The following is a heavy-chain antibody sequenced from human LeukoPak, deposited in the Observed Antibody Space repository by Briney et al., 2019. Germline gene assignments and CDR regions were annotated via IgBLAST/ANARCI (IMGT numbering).Heavy chain of an antibody. CDR1: GFTFSDRF. D-gene: IGHD3-10*01. CDR2: ISYDGSDK. V-gene: IGHV3-30*03. Sequence: GGSLRLSCVVSGFTFSDRFMDWVRQAPGKGLEWVAVISYDGSDKYYADSVKGRFTISRDNSKNTLYLQMNSLREEDTAVYYCASNYGSGSYYRATFDYWGQGTLVTVSS. CDR3: ASNYGSGSYYRATFDY. J-gene: IGHJ4*02.